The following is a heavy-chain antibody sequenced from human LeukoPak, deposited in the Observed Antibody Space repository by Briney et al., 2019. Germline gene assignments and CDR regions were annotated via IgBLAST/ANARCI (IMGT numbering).Heavy chain of an antibody. Sequence: SETLSLTCTASGGSISSYYWSWIRQPAGKGLEWIGRIYTSGSTNYNPSLKSRVTMSVDTSKNQFSLKLSSVTAADTAVYYCARDRKFVVVVPAASDAFDIWGQGTMVTVSS. CDR1: GGSISSYY. J-gene: IGHJ3*02. D-gene: IGHD2-2*01. CDR3: ARDRKFVVVVPAASDAFDI. CDR2: IYTSGST. V-gene: IGHV4-4*07.